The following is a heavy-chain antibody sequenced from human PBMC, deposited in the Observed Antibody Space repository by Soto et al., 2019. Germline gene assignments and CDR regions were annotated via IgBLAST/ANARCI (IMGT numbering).Heavy chain of an antibody. J-gene: IGHJ4*02. Sequence: EVQLLESGGGLVQPGGSLRLSCAASGFTFSSYAMSWVRQAPGKGLEWVSAISGSGGSTYYADSVKGRFTISRDNSKNTLYLQMNRLRAEDTAVYYCAKEASAWEVMVRGVIWDATGYYFDYWGQGTLVTVSS. CDR2: ISGSGGST. CDR3: AKEASAWEVMVRGVIWDATGYYFDY. D-gene: IGHD3-10*01. V-gene: IGHV3-23*01. CDR1: GFTFSSYA.